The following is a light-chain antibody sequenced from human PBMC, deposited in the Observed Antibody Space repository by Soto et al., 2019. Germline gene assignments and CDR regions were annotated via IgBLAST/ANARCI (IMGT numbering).Light chain of an antibody. CDR1: SSDVGTYKY. CDR3: CSYAGTYTFV. J-gene: IGLJ1*01. Sequence: QSVLTQPRSVSGSPGQSVTISCTGTSSDVGTYKYVSWYQQHPDKAPKLLIYDVTKRSSGVPDRFSGSKSDNTASLTISGLQADDEADYFCCSYAGTYTFVFGTGTKVTVL. V-gene: IGLV2-11*01. CDR2: DVT.